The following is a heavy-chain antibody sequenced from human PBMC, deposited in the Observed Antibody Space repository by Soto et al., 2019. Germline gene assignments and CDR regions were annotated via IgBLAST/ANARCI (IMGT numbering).Heavy chain of an antibody. CDR2: VSYSGSS. D-gene: IGHD3-16*01. V-gene: IGHV4-59*11. CDR1: GASLSSHY. Sequence: SETLSLTCSVSGASLSSHYWSWIGQPPGKGPEWIGHVSYSGSSSYNLSLKSRVIISLDTSKIQFSLVLSSVTAADTAVYYCAREGGYAYGALFDYWGRGTLVTVSS. J-gene: IGHJ4*02. CDR3: AREGGYAYGALFDY.